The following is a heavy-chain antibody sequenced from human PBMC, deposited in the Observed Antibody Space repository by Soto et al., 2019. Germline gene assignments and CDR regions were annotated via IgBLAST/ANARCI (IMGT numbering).Heavy chain of an antibody. V-gene: IGHV2-5*02. CDR1: GFSLSTRGVG. CDR2: IYWDDDK. Sequence: GSGPTLVNPTQTLTLTCTFSGFSLSTRGVGVGWIRQPPGKALEWLTLIYWDDDKRYSPSLKSRLTITTDTSKNQVVLTMTNMDSVDTATYYCARLTDLYIMFDFWGQGTQVTVSS. D-gene: IGHD3-16*01. J-gene: IGHJ4*02. CDR3: ARLTDLYIMFDF.